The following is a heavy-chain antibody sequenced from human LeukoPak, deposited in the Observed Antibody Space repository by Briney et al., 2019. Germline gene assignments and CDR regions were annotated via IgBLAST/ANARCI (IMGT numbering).Heavy chain of an antibody. CDR2: IYYSGST. V-gene: IGHV4-59*01. CDR1: GGSINNYY. J-gene: IGHJ4*02. Sequence: SETLSLTCTVSGGSINNYYWSWIRQPPGKGLEWIGYIYYSGSTNYNPSLKSRVTISLDTPKNQFSLKLSSVTAADTAVYYCARIVPAANLYFDHWGQGTLVTVSS. CDR3: ARIVPAANLYFDH. D-gene: IGHD2-2*01.